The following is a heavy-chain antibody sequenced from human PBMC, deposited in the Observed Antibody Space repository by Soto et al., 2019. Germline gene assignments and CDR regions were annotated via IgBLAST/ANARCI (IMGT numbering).Heavy chain of an antibody. D-gene: IGHD6-13*01. J-gene: IGHJ4*02. Sequence: QVQLVQSGAEVKKPGASMKVSCKASGFTFTSYGISWVRQAPGQGLEWMGWVSAYNGNTHYAQKLQGRVTMITDTSTTTAYMELTSLRSDDTAVYYCSSGGSSWQPHEDYWGQGTLVTVSS. CDR3: SSGGSSWQPHEDY. V-gene: IGHV1-18*01. CDR1: GFTFTSYG. CDR2: VSAYNGNT.